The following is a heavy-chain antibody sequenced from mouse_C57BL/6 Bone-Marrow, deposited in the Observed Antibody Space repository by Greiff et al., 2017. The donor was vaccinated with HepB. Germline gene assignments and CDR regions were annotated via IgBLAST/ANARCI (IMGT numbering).Heavy chain of an antibody. J-gene: IGHJ4*01. V-gene: IGHV1-69*01. CDR3: ARGGCDYYAMDY. CDR1: GYTFTSYW. Sequence: QVQLQQPGAELVIPGASVKLSCKASGYTFTSYWMHWVKQRPGQGLEWIGEIDPSDSYTNYNQKFKGKSTLTVDKSSSTAYMQLSSLTSEDSAVYYCARGGCDYYAMDYWGQGTSVTVSS. CDR2: IDPSDSYT.